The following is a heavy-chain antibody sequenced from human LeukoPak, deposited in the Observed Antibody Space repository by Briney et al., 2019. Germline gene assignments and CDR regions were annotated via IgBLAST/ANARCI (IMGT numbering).Heavy chain of an antibody. CDR3: TRDIMRSGDYVYYYYMDV. V-gene: IGHV3-49*04. Sequence: GGSLRLSCTASGFNFGDYAMSWVRQAPGKGLEWVGFSRSQAYGGTTEYAASVKGRFTISRDDSKSIAYLQMNSLKTEGTAVYFCTRDIMRSGDYVYYYYMDVWGKGTTVTVSS. CDR1: GFNFGDYA. CDR2: SRSQAYGGTT. J-gene: IGHJ6*03. D-gene: IGHD4-17*01.